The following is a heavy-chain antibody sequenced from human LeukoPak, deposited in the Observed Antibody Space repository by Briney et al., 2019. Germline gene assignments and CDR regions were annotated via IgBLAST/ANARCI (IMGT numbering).Heavy chain of an antibody. J-gene: IGHJ4*02. CDR2: IFYAGST. CDR3: ARHSVTAMRFGFDY. D-gene: IGHD2-21*02. V-gene: IGHV4-59*08. Sequence: PSETLSLTCTVSGGSISSYYWSWIRQPPGKGLEWIGTIFYAGSTYYNPSLKSRVTVDVDTSKNQFSLKLSSVTAADTAFYYCARHSVTAMRFGFDYWGQGTLVTVPS. CDR1: GGSISSYY.